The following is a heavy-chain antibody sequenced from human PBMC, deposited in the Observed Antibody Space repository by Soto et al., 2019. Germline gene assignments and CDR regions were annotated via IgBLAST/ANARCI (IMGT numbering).Heavy chain of an antibody. J-gene: IGHJ3*02. CDR3: ARGGDCVGTACYSSNAVDI. CDR1: GFSFDNYG. Sequence: GGSLRLSCVASGFSFDNYGMARVRKAPGQGLEWVAYISTSGSTMYADSVRGRFTISRDNAKNSLYLQMDSLSAADKTVYYWARGGDCVGTACYSSNAVDIW. CDR2: ISTSGSTM. D-gene: IGHD2-2*02. V-gene: IGHV3-48*04.